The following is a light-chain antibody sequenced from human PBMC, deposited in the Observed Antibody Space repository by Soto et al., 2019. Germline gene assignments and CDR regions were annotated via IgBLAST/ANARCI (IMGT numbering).Light chain of an antibody. V-gene: IGKV1-33*01. CDR3: QQSDSLLLT. J-gene: IGKJ4*01. CDR1: QDMSNY. Sequence: DIQMTQSPSSLSASVGDRVTITCQASQDMSNYLNWYQKKPGKAPKLLLYVASNLETGGQSRYRAMGSETDFPFTISSLQHEDIATYYSQQSDSLLLTFGGGTKVEIK. CDR2: VAS.